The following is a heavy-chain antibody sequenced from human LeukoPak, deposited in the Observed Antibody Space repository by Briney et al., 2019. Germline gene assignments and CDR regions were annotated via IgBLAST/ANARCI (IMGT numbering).Heavy chain of an antibody. J-gene: IGHJ3*02. Sequence: SETLSLTCAVFGGSFSDYFWSWIRQAPGKGLEWIGEITHSGSTNYSPSLKSRVTISVDTSKNQFSLKLSSVTAADTAVYYCAKDGGSMAVPDAFDIWGQGTMVTVSS. D-gene: IGHD6-19*01. CDR3: AKDGGSMAVPDAFDI. CDR2: ITHSGST. V-gene: IGHV4-34*01. CDR1: GGSFSDYF.